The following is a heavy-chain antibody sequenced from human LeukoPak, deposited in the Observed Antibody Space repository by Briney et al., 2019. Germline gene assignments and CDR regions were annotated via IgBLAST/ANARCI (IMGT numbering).Heavy chain of an antibody. Sequence: SETLSLTCTVSGGSISSSSYYWGWIRQPPGKGLGWIGSIYYSGSTYYNPSLQSPVTISIDTSKNQFSLKLSSVTAADTAVYYCARLYRYYYGLGDYWGRGTLVTVSS. D-gene: IGHD3-10*01. V-gene: IGHV4-39*01. J-gene: IGHJ4*02. CDR2: IYYSGST. CDR1: GGSISSSSYY. CDR3: ARLYRYYYGLGDY.